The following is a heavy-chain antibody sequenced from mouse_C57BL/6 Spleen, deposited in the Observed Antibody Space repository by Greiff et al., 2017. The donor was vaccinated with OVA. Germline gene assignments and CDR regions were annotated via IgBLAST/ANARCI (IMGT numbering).Heavy chain of an antibody. CDR1: GYTFTDYY. D-gene: IGHD1-1*01. CDR2: INPNNGGT. Sequence: EVQLQQSGPELVKPGASVKISCKASGYTFTDYYMNWVKQSHGKSLEWIGDINPNNGGTSYNQKFKGKATLTVDKSSSTAYMELRSLTSEDSAVYYCARPVVDYFDVWGTGTTVTVSS. V-gene: IGHV1-26*01. J-gene: IGHJ1*03. CDR3: ARPVVDYFDV.